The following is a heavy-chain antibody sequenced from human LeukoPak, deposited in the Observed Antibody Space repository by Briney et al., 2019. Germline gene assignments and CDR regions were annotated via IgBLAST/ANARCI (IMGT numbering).Heavy chain of an antibody. V-gene: IGHV4-59*01. D-gene: IGHD4-11*01. CDR3: ATSPLTVTSLGFGS. CDR2: MYYSGST. J-gene: IGHJ5*01. CDR1: GGSISSYY. Sequence: PSETLSLTCTVSGGSISSYYWSWIRQPPGKGLEWIGYMYYSGSTNYNPSLKSRVTISVDTSKNQFSLKLSSVTAADTAAYYCATSPLTVTSLGFGSWGQRTLVTVFS.